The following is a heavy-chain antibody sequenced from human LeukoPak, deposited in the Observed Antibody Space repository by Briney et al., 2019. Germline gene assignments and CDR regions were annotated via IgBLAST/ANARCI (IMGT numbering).Heavy chain of an antibody. D-gene: IGHD2-15*01. V-gene: IGHV4-39*02. J-gene: IGHJ2*01. Sequence: SETLSLTCTVSGGSISNSIYYWAWIRQPPGKGLEWIGSIYYGGSTYYNPSLKSRVTISTDTSKSHFSLKLTSVTATDTAVYYCARLRSGEDFDLWGRGTLVTVSS. CDR3: ARLRSGEDFDL. CDR1: GGSISNSIYY. CDR2: IYYGGST.